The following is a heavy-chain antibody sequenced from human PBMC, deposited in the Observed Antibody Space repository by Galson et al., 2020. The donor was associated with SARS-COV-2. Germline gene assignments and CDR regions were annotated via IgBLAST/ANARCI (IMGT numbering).Heavy chain of an antibody. J-gene: IGHJ6*03. CDR2: IYNSGST. Sequence: SETLSLTCTVSGGSFSTYYWSWIRQPPGKGLEWIGYIYNSGSTNYNPSLKSRITISIDTSKNQFSLKLSSVTAADTAVYYCARVHWANWGSRYYYDMDVWGKGTTVTVSS. CDR3: ARVHWANWGSRYYYDMDV. CDR1: GGSFSTYY. D-gene: IGHD7-27*01. V-gene: IGHV4-59*01.